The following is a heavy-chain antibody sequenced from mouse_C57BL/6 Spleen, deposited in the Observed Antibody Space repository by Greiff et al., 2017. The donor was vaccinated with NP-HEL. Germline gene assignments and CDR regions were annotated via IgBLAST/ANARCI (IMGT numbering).Heavy chain of an antibody. Sequence: QVQLKESGPGLVQPSQSLSITCTVSGFSLTSYGVHWVRQSPGKGLEWLGVIWRGGSTDYNAAFMSRLSITKDNPKSQVFFKMNSLQADDTAIYYGAKTYDYDVGYFDVWGTGTTVTVSS. CDR2: IWRGGST. J-gene: IGHJ1*03. V-gene: IGHV2-5*01. D-gene: IGHD2-4*01. CDR3: AKTYDYDVGYFDV. CDR1: GFSLTSYG.